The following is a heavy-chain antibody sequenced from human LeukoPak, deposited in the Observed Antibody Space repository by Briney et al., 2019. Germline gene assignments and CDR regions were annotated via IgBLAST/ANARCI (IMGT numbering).Heavy chain of an antibody. CDR1: GFTFSSYG. CDR3: AKLRGQLLWFGDPLLYYGMDV. D-gene: IGHD3-10*01. V-gene: IGHV3-30*18. CDR2: ISYDGSNK. Sequence: GGSLRLSCAASGFTFSSYGMHWVRQAPGKGLEWVAVISYDGSNKYYADSVKGRFTISRDNSKNALYLQMNSLTAEDTAVYYCAKLRGQLLWFGDPLLYYGMDVWGKGTTVTVSS. J-gene: IGHJ6*04.